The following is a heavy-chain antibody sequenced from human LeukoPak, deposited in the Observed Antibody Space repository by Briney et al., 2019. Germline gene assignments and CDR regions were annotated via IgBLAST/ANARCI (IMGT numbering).Heavy chain of an antibody. D-gene: IGHD3-10*01. CDR2: ISYDGSNK. V-gene: IGHV3-30*03. CDR1: GFTFSSYG. CDR3: ARDSGPYYYYMDV. J-gene: IGHJ6*03. Sequence: GGSLRLSCAASGFTFSSYGMHWVRQAPGKGLEWVAVISYDGSNKYYADSVKGRFTISRDNSKNSLYLQMNSLRAEDTAVYYCARDSGPYYYYMDVWGKGTTVTVSS.